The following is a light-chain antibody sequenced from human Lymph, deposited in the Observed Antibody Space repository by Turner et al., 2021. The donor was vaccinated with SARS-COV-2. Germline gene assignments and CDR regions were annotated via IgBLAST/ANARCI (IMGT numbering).Light chain of an antibody. CDR3: QQRSNWPLT. J-gene: IGKJ4*01. CDR2: DAS. Sequence: EILLTQSPATLSLSPGERATLSCRASQSVSSYLAWYQQKPGQAPRLLIYDASNRGTGITARFSGSGSGTDFTLTISSLEPEDFAVYYCQQRSNWPLTFGGGTKVEIK. CDR1: QSVSSY. V-gene: IGKV3-11*01.